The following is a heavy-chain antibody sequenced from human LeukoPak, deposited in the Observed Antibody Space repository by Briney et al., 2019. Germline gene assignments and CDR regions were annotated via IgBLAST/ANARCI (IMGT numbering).Heavy chain of an antibody. V-gene: IGHV1-58*02. J-gene: IGHJ4*02. CDR1: GFTFTSSA. D-gene: IGHD1-26*01. Sequence: SVTVSCKASGFTFTSSAMQWVRQARGQRLEGIGWIVVGSGNTNYAQKFQERVTITRDISTSTAYMELSSLRSEDTAVYYCAADRTREVGAFDYWGQGTLVTVSS. CDR3: AADRTREVGAFDY. CDR2: IVVGSGNT.